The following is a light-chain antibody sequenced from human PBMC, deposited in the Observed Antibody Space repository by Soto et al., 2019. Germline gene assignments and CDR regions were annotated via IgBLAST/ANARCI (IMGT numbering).Light chain of an antibody. J-gene: IGKJ1*01. CDR1: QGISSY. V-gene: IGKV1-8*01. CDR2: AAS. CDR3: QQYYSYPPA. Sequence: ASRMTQSPSSLSASTGDRVTITCRASQGISSYLAWYQQKPGKATKLLIYAASTLQSGVPSRFSGSGSGTDFTLTSNCLHSEDFATYYFQQYYSYPPAFGQGTKVEIK.